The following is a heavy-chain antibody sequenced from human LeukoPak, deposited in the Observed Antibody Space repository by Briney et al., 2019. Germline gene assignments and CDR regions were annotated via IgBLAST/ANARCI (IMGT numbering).Heavy chain of an antibody. J-gene: IGHJ4*02. CDR2: ISSSSYI. CDR3: ARVGLYYDFWSGYADFDY. V-gene: IGHV3-21*01. Sequence: GGSLRLSCAASGFTFSSYSMNWVRQAPGKGLEWVSSISSSSYIYYADSVKGRFTISRDNAKNSLYLQMNSLRAEDTAVYYCARVGLYYDFWSGYADFDYWGQGTLVTASS. CDR1: GFTFSSYS. D-gene: IGHD3-3*01.